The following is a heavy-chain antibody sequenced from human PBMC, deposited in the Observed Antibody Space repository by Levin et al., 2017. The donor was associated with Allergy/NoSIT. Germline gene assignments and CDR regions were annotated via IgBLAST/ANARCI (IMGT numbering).Heavy chain of an antibody. D-gene: IGHD3-10*01. J-gene: IGHJ3*02. V-gene: IGHV3-23*01. Sequence: PGESLKISCAASGFTFSIHAMSWVRQAPGKGLEWVSGISGSGGSTYYADSVRGRFTISRDNSRDTLYLQLNILRAEDRASYDCVKDAPLTYYFGSGSNMNWGYAFDIWGQGTMVTVSS. CDR3: VKDAPLTYYFGSGSNMNWGYAFDI. CDR2: ISGSGGST. CDR1: GFTFSIHA.